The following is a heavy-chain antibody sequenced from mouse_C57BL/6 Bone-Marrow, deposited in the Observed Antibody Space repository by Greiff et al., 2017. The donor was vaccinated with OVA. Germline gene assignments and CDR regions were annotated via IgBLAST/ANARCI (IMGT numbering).Heavy chain of an antibody. D-gene: IGHD1-1*01. CDR2: IDPSDSYT. CDR1: GYTFTSYW. V-gene: IGHV1-59*01. CDR3: AKPVITTGFYAMDY. J-gene: IGHJ4*01. Sequence: VQLQQPGAELVRPGTSVKLSCKASGYTFTSYWMHWVKQRPGQGLEWIGVIDPSDSYTNYNQKFKGKATLTVDTSSSTAYMQLSSLTSEDSAVYYCAKPVITTGFYAMDYWGQGTSVTVSS.